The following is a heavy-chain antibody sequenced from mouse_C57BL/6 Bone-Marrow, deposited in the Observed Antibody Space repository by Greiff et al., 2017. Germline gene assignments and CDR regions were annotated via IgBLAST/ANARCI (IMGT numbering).Heavy chain of an antibody. J-gene: IGHJ4*01. Sequence: QVQLQQSGPGLVQPSQSLSITCTVSGFSLTSYGVHWVRQSPGKGLEWLGVIWSGGSTDYNAAFMSRLSITKDNSTSQVFFKMNSLQADDTAIYYCAKNWGYGSSYGYAMDYWGQGTSVTVSS. D-gene: IGHD1-1*01. CDR1: GFSLTSYG. V-gene: IGHV2-5*01. CDR2: IWSGGST. CDR3: AKNWGYGSSYGYAMDY.